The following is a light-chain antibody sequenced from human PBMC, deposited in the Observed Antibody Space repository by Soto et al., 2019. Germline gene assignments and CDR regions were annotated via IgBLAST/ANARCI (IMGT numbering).Light chain of an antibody. CDR1: SSDVGGYNY. Sequence: QSALTQPRSVSGSPGQSVTISCTGASSDVGGYNYVSWYQQHPGKAPKLMIYDVSKRPSGVPDRFSGSKSGNTASLTISGHQTEEEADYSSCSYAGRYCYEFGTGTKVTVL. V-gene: IGLV2-11*01. CDR3: CSYAGRYCYE. CDR2: DVS. J-gene: IGLJ1*01.